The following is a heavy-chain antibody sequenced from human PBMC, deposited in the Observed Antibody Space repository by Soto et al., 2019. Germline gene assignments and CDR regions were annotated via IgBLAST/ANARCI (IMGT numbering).Heavy chain of an antibody. CDR2: IDYSGRA. V-gene: IGHV4-61*01. Sequence: QVQLQESGPGLVKPSETLSLTCTVSGGSVRSGSYYWSWIRQPPGKGLEWIGDIDYSGRANYNPSIKSRVTISVDTSKDQLSLRLSYVTAADTAVYCCARDSDRLLRRGWFDPWGQGTLVTVSS. D-gene: IGHD3-9*01. CDR3: ARDSDRLLRRGWFDP. CDR1: GGSVRSGSYY. J-gene: IGHJ5*02.